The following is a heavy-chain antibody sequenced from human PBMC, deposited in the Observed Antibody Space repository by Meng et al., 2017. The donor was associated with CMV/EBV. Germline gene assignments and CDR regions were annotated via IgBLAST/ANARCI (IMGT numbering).Heavy chain of an antibody. J-gene: IGHJ4*02. V-gene: IGHV1-2*02. D-gene: IGHD4-17*01. CDR1: GYTFTGYY. Sequence: CKASGYTFTGYYMRWVRQAPGQGLEWMGWINPNSGGTNYAQKFQGRVTMTRDTSISTAYMELSRLRSDDTAVYYCARDGATVTTYGYWGQGTLVTVSS. CDR2: INPNSGGT. CDR3: ARDGATVTTYGY.